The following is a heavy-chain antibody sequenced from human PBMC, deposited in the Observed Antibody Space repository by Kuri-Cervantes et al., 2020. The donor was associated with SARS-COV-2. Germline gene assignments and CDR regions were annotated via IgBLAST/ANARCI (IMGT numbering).Heavy chain of an antibody. CDR3: VKTLSSDDYDFDS. Sequence: LTCAASGFTFINYAMSWVRQPPGKGLEWVSAISGSGGSKYYADSVKGRFTISRDNSKNTLYLRMNSLRAEDTAVYYCVKTLSSDDYDFDSWGQGTLVTVSS. J-gene: IGHJ4*02. D-gene: IGHD3-22*01. CDR1: GFTFINYA. V-gene: IGHV3-23*01. CDR2: ISGSGGSK.